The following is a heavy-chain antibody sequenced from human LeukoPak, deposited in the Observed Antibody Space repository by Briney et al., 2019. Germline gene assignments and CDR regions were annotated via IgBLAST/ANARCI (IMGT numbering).Heavy chain of an antibody. D-gene: IGHD5-18*01. J-gene: IGHJ4*02. V-gene: IGHV1-2*02. CDR3: ARRLYSYGSANDY. CDR2: IDPNSGGT. CDR1: GYTFTGYY. Sequence: ASVKVSCKASGYTFTGYYMHWVRQAPGQGLEWMGWIDPNSGGTNYAQKFQGRVTMTRDTSISTAYMELSRLRSDDTAVYYCARRLYSYGSANDYWGQGTLVTVSS.